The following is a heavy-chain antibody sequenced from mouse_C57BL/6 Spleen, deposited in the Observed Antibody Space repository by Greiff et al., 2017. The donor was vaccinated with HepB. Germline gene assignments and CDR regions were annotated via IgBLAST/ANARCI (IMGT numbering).Heavy chain of an antibody. V-gene: IGHV1-62-2*01. Sequence: VKLQQSGAELVKPGASVKLSCKASGYTFTEYTIPWVKQRSGPGPEWIGWFYPGSGSIKYNEKFKDKATLTADKSSSTVYMVLSRLTSEEAAVYFCAREEGWATDYFDYCGQGTTLAVSS. CDR2: FYPGSGSI. CDR1: GYTFTEYT. D-gene: IGHD3-1*01. J-gene: IGHJ2*01. CDR3: AREEGWATDYFDY.